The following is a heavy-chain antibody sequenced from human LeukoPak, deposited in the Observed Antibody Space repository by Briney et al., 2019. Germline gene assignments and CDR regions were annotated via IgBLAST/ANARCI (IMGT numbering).Heavy chain of an antibody. Sequence: GASVKVSCKASGYTFTSYGISWVRQAPGQGLEWMGLISAYNGNTNYAQKLQGRVTMTTGTSTSTAYMELRSLRSDDTAVYYCARDWQRYCSGGSCYQGDYYYMDVWGKGTTVTVSS. J-gene: IGHJ6*03. CDR2: ISAYNGNT. CDR3: ARDWQRYCSGGSCYQGDYYYMDV. CDR1: GYTFTSYG. D-gene: IGHD2-15*01. V-gene: IGHV1-18*01.